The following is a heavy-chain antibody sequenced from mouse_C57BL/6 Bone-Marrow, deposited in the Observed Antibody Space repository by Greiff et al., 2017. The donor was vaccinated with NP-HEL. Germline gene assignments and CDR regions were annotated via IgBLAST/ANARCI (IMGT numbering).Heavy chain of an antibody. V-gene: IGHV2-6*01. Sequence: VKLQQSGPGLVAPSQSLSITCTVSGFSLTSYGVDWVRQSPGKGLEWLGVIWGVGSTNYNSALNSRLSISKDNSKSQVFLKMNSLQTDDTAMYYCASEASSYYGSSPFAYWGQGTLVTVSA. J-gene: IGHJ3*01. CDR3: ASEASSYYGSSPFAY. CDR2: IWGVGST. D-gene: IGHD1-1*01. CDR1: GFSLTSYG.